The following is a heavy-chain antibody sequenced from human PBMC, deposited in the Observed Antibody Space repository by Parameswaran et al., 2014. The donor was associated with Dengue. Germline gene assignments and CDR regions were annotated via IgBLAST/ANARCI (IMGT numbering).Heavy chain of an antibody. CDR2: IYPGDSDT. Sequence: VRQMPGKGLEWMGIIYPGDSDTRYSPSFQGQVTISADKSITTAYLQWSSLKASDTAMYYCARSCSGGSCYSVLSPLDAFDIWGQGTMVTVSS. CDR3: ARSCSGGSCYSVLSPLDAFDI. V-gene: IGHV5-51*01. D-gene: IGHD2-15*01. J-gene: IGHJ3*02.